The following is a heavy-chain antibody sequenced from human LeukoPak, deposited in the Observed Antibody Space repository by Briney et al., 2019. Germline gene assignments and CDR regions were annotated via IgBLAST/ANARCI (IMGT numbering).Heavy chain of an antibody. Sequence: SETLSLTCTVSGGSISGHHWSWIRQPPGKGLEWIGYIYYSGSTNYNPSLKSRVTISVDTSKNQFSLKLSSVTAADTAVYYCARRFFYDSSGRDAFDIWGQGTMVTVSS. CDR1: GGSISGHH. D-gene: IGHD3-22*01. CDR3: ARRFFYDSSGRDAFDI. J-gene: IGHJ3*02. V-gene: IGHV4-59*11. CDR2: IYYSGST.